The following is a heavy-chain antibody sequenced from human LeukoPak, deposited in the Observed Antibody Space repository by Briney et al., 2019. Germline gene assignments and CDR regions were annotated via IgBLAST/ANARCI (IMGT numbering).Heavy chain of an antibody. CDR2: IYYSGST. V-gene: IGHV4-39*07. CDR3: ARDLKLELSDY. CDR1: GGSISNINYY. Sequence: PSETLSLTCTDSGGSISNINYYWGWIRQPPGKGLEWIGSIYYSGSTYYNPSLKSRVTISVDTSKNQFSLKLSSVTAADTAVYYCARDLKLELSDYWGQGTLVTVSS. J-gene: IGHJ4*02. D-gene: IGHD3-16*02.